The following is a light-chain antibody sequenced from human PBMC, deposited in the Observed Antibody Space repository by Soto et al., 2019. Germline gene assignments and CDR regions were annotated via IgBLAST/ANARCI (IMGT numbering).Light chain of an antibody. CDR3: SSYAGSNSFV. CDR2: EVT. CDR1: STDVGAYNY. J-gene: IGLJ1*01. Sequence: QSVLTQPPSASGSPGQSVTISCTGTSTDVGAYNYVSWYQQRPGKAPKLMIFEVTKRPSGVPDRFSGSKSGNTASLTVSGVQADDEADYYCSSYAGSNSFVFGTGTKVIVL. V-gene: IGLV2-8*01.